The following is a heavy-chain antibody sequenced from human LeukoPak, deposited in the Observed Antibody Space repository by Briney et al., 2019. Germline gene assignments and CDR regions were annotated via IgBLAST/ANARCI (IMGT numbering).Heavy chain of an antibody. CDR3: ARGDYDILTGPMSWYFDL. CDR2: IYYSGST. Sequence: PSETLSLTCTVSGGSISSYYWSWIRQPPGKGLEWIGYIYYSGSTNYNPSLKSRVTISVDTSKNQFSLKLSSVTAADTAVYYCARGDYDILTGPMSWYFDLWGRGTLVTVSS. CDR1: GGSISSYY. J-gene: IGHJ2*01. V-gene: IGHV4-59*01. D-gene: IGHD3-9*01.